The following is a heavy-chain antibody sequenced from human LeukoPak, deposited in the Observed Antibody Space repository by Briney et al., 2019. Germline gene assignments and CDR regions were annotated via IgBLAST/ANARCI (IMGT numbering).Heavy chain of an antibody. CDR1: GFTFSSYG. J-gene: IGHJ1*01. V-gene: IGHV3-33*06. CDR3: AKEYEAYCGGDCYSHFQD. D-gene: IGHD2-21*02. CDR2: IWYDGSNT. Sequence: GKSLRLSCAASGFTFSSYGMHWVRQAPGKGLEWVAFIWYDGSNTHYVGSVKGRFTISRDNSKNTLYLQMNSLRVEDTAVYYCAKEYEAYCGGDCYSHFQDWGQGTLVTVSS.